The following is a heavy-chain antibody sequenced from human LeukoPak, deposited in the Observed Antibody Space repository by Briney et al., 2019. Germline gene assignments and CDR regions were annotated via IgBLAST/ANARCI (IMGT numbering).Heavy chain of an antibody. CDR2: IIPIFGTA. J-gene: IGHJ6*03. CDR1: GGTFSSYA. Sequence: GASVKVSCKASGGTFSSYAISWVRQAPGQGLEWMGGIIPIFGTANYAQKYQGRVTIITDESTSTAYMELSSLRSEDTAVCYCAREAQTYYMDVWGKGTTVTVSS. V-gene: IGHV1-69*05. CDR3: AREAQTYYMDV.